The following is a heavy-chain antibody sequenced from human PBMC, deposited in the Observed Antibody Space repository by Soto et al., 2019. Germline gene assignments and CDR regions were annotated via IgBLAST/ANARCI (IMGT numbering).Heavy chain of an antibody. CDR3: AKSIAAAGSYYYGMDV. D-gene: IGHD6-13*01. J-gene: IGHJ6*02. CDR1: GFTFDDYA. Sequence: GGSLRLSCAASGFTFDDYAMHWVRQAPGKGLEWVSGISWNSGSIGYADSVKGRFTISRDNAKNSLYLQMNSLRAEDTALYYCAKSIAAAGSYYYGMDVWGQGTTVTVSS. V-gene: IGHV3-9*01. CDR2: ISWNSGSI.